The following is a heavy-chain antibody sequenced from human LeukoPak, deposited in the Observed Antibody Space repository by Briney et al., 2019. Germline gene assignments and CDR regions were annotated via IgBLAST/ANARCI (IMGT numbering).Heavy chain of an antibody. D-gene: IGHD1-26*01. J-gene: IGHJ5*02. V-gene: IGHV3-73*01. CDR2: IDKKDNFFPT. CDR3: TRDSGTYIWLDP. CDR1: GFTFSGSA. Sequence: GWSLRLSCAASGFTFSGSAIHWVRQSSGKGREWVGHIDKKDNFFPTTPAASVTGRFTISRDDSKNKAYLQMNSLKTEDTALYYCTRDSGTYIWLDPWGQGTLVTVFS.